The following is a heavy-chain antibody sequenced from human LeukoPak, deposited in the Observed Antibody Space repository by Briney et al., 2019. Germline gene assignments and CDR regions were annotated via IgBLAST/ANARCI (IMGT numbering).Heavy chain of an antibody. CDR2: IYTSGST. CDR1: GGSISSGGYY. V-gene: IGHV4-61*09. Sequence: SQTLSLTCTVSGGSISSGGYYWSWIRQPPGKGLEWIGYIYTSGSTNYNPSLKSRVTISVDTSKNQFSLKLSSVTAADTAVYYCARGGGYCSGGSCHRPYYFDYWGQGTLVTVSS. D-gene: IGHD2-15*01. CDR3: ARGGGYCSGGSCHRPYYFDY. J-gene: IGHJ4*02.